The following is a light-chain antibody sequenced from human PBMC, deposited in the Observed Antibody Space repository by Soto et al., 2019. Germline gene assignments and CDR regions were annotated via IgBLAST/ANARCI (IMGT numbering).Light chain of an antibody. CDR2: NTN. CDR3: VLYLGSGISV. V-gene: IGLV8-61*01. J-gene: IGLJ3*02. CDR1: SGSVSTSYY. Sequence: QTVVTQEPSFSVSPGRTVTLTCGLSSGSVSTSYYPSWYQQTPGQAPRTLIYNTNTRSSGVPDRFSGPILGNKAALTITGAQADDESDYYCVLYLGSGISVFGGGTKLTVL.